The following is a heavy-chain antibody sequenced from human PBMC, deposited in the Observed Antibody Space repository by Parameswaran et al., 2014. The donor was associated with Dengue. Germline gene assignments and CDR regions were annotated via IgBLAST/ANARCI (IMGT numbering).Heavy chain of an antibody. V-gene: IGHV1-3*01. CDR2: INAGNGNT. D-gene: IGHD1-26*01. CDR1: GYTFTSYA. Sequence: PGASVKVSCKASGYTFTSYAMHWVRQAPGQRLEWMGWINAGNGNTKYSQKFQGRVTITRDTSASTAYMELSSLRSEDTAVYYCARARGGSYHGDYWGQGTLVTVSS. J-gene: IGHJ4*02. CDR3: ARARGGSYHGDY.